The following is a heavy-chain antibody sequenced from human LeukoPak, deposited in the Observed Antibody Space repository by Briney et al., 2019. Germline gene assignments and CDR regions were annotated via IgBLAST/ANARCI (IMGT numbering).Heavy chain of an antibody. V-gene: IGHV3-33*01. CDR3: ARDLEPYYYGSSGYPGAFDI. CDR2: IWYDGSNK. Sequence: PGRSLRLSCAASGFTFSSYGMHWVRQAPGKGLEWVAVIWYDGSNKYYADSVKGRFTISRDNSKNTPYLQMNSLRAEDTAVYYCARDLEPYYYGSSGYPGAFDIWGQGTMVTVSS. CDR1: GFTFSSYG. J-gene: IGHJ3*02. D-gene: IGHD3-22*01.